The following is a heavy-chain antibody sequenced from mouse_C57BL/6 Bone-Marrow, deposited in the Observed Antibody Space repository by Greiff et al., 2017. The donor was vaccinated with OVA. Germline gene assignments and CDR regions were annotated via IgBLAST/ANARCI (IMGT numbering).Heavy chain of an antibody. D-gene: IGHD1-1*01. V-gene: IGHV14-4*01. J-gene: IGHJ3*01. Sequence: EVQLQQSGAELVRPGASVKLSCTASGFNIKDDYMHWVKQRPEQGLEWIGWIDPENGDTEYASKFQGKATITADTSSNTAYLQLSSLTSEDTAVYYWTFCGSSYPWFAYWGQGTLVTVSA. CDR1: GFNIKDDY. CDR2: IDPENGDT. CDR3: TFCGSSYPWFAY.